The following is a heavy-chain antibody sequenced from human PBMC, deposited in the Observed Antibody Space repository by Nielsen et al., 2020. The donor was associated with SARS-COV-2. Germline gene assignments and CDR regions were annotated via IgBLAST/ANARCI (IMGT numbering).Heavy chain of an antibody. Sequence: GGSLRLSCAASGFTFSSYEMNWVRQAPGKGLEWVSYISSSGSTIYYADSVKGRFTISRDNAKNSLNLQMNSLRAEDTAVYYCARGCDSSSCFWGQGTLVTVSS. V-gene: IGHV3-48*03. J-gene: IGHJ4*02. CDR2: ISSSGSTI. CDR3: ARGCDSSSCF. CDR1: GFTFSSYE. D-gene: IGHD6-13*01.